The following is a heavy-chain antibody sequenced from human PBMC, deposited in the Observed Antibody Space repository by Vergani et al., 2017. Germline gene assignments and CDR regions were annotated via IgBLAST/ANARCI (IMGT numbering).Heavy chain of an antibody. CDR3: ARGNVDTAMVVVYYGMDV. CDR2: IYYSGST. J-gene: IGHJ6*02. CDR1: GGSISSSSYY. Sequence: QLQLQESGPGLVKPSETLSLTCTVSGGSISSSSYYWGWIRQPPGKGLEWIGSIYYSGSTYYNPSLKSRVTISVDRSKNQFSLKLSSVTAAATAVYYCARGNVDTAMVVVYYGMDVWGQGTTVTVSS. D-gene: IGHD5-18*01. V-gene: IGHV4-39*07.